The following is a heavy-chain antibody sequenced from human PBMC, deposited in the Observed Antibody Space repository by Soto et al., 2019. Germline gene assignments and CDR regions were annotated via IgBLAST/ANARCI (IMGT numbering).Heavy chain of an antibody. D-gene: IGHD2-15*01. V-gene: IGHV3-48*01. J-gene: IGHJ4*02. CDR1: GFTFSKYS. CDR3: TSALLAH. CDR2: ITNNSRTI. Sequence: GGSLRLSCAASGFTFSKYSMNWGRQPPGKGLEWVSYITNNSRTIYEADFMRGRFTISRDNGKNSLYLEMNSLRAEDTVIYYCTSALLAHWGQGTLVTVS.